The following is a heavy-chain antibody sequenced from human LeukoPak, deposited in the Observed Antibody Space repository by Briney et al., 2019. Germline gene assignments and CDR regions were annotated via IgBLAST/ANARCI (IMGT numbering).Heavy chain of an antibody. CDR1: GFTFSSYA. V-gene: IGHV3-23*01. CDR2: ISGSGGST. D-gene: IGHD6-13*01. J-gene: IGHJ1*01. CDR3: AKDLYSSSPPRYFQH. Sequence: GGSPTLSCAASGFTFSSYAMSWVRQAPGKGLEWVSAISGSGGSTYYADSVKGRFTISRDNSKNTLYLQMNSLRAEDTAVYYCAKDLYSSSPPRYFQHWGQSTLVSASS.